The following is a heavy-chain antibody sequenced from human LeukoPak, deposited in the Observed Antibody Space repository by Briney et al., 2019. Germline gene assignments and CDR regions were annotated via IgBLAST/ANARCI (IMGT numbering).Heavy chain of an antibody. J-gene: IGHJ6*03. CDR1: GFTFNAYY. CDR3: ARARGEDIVVVVAATYYYYYMDV. V-gene: IGHV1-18*04. Sequence: ASVKVSCKASGFTFNAYYIHWVRQAPGQGLEWMGWISTYNGNTNYAQKLQGRVTMTTDTSTSTAYMELRSLRSDDTAVYYCARARGEDIVVVVAATYYYYYMDVWGKGTTVTVSS. D-gene: IGHD2-15*01. CDR2: ISTYNGNT.